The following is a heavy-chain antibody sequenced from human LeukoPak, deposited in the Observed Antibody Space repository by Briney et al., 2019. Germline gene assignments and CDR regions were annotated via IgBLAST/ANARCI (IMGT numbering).Heavy chain of an antibody. D-gene: IGHD2-15*01. CDR1: GGSFSGYY. V-gene: IGHV4-34*01. J-gene: IGHJ4*02. Sequence: SETLSLTGAVYGGSFSGYYWSWIRQPPGKGLEWIGEINHSGSTNYNPSLKSRVTISVDTSKNQFSLKLSSVTAADTAVYYCARVPDMAFDYWGQGTLVTVSS. CDR2: INHSGST. CDR3: ARVPDMAFDY.